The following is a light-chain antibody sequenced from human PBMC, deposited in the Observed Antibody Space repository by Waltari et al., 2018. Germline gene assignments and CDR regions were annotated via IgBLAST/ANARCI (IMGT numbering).Light chain of an antibody. J-gene: IGKJ1*01. Sequence: IQMTQSPSTLSAFVGDRFTITCRASQTISTWLAWYHHKPGQAPKLLIYDASTIQSGVPSRFSGSGSGTEFSLTISTLQPDDFATYYCQQYQTFRTFGRGTRVELK. CDR3: QQYQTFRT. CDR1: QTISTW. CDR2: DAS. V-gene: IGKV1-5*01.